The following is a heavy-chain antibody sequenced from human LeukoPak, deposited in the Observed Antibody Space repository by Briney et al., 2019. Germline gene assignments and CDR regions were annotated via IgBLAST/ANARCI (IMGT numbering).Heavy chain of an antibody. CDR3: ARAVHYDFWSGYYNYYYYMDV. D-gene: IGHD3-3*01. CDR2: ISSSRSYI. Sequence: GGSLRLSCAASGFTFSSYSMNWVRQAPGKGLEWVSSISSSRSYIYYADSVKGRFTISRDNAKNSLYLQMNSLRAEDTAVYYCARAVHYDFWSGYYNYYYYMDVWGKGTTVTVSS. CDR1: GFTFSSYS. V-gene: IGHV3-21*01. J-gene: IGHJ6*03.